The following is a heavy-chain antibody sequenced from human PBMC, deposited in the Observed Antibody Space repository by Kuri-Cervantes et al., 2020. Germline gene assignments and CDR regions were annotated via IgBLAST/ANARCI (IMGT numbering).Heavy chain of an antibody. J-gene: IGHJ5*02. CDR1: GGSISSGGYY. D-gene: IGHD2-2*01. Sequence: SETLSLTCTVSGGSISSGGYYCSWIRQHPGKGLEGFGYSNYSGSTYYNPSLKSPVTISVATSKNQFSLKLSSVTAADTAVYYFAGVPAAIRAGGWFDPWGQGTLVTVSS. V-gene: IGHV4-31*01. CDR3: AGVPAAIRAGGWFDP. CDR2: SNYSGST.